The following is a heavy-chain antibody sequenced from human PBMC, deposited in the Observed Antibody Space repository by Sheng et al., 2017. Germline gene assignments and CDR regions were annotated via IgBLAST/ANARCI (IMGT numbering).Heavy chain of an antibody. D-gene: IGHD2-2*01. Sequence: EVQLVESGGGLVQPGGSLRLSCAASGFTFSSYAMSWVRQAPGKGLEWVSYISGSESNPIYADSVKGRFTIFRDNSKDTVYLQMTSLRVEDTAIYYCAKDRWADACNYDSWGQGTLVTVSS. V-gene: IGHV3-23*04. CDR3: AKDRWADACNYDS. CDR1: GFTFSSYA. CDR2: ISGSESNP. J-gene: IGHJ4*02.